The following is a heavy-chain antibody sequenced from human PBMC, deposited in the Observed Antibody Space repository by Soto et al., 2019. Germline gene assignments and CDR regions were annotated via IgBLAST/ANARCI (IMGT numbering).Heavy chain of an antibody. CDR2: INPNSGGT. J-gene: IGHJ4*02. D-gene: IGHD6-19*01. CDR1: GYTFTGYY. Sequence: QVQLVQSGAEVKKPGASVKVSCKASGYTFTGYYMHWVRQAPGQGLEWMGWINPNSGGTNYAQKFQGWVTMTRDTSISTAYMELSRLRSDDTAVYYCARDSGYSSGWYLFALDYWGQGTLVTVSS. CDR3: ARDSGYSSGWYLFALDY. V-gene: IGHV1-2*04.